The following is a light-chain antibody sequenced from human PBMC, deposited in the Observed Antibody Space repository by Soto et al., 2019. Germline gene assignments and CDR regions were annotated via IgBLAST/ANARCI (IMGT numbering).Light chain of an antibody. CDR1: QSISSW. CDR3: QQYNSYSYT. Sequence: DIQMTQSPSTLSASVGDRVTITCRASQSISSWLAWYQQKPGKAPKLLIYKASSLESGVPSRFGGSGSGTEFPLTISSLQPDHFATYYCQQYNSYSYTFGQGNKLEIK. CDR2: KAS. J-gene: IGKJ2*01. V-gene: IGKV1-5*03.